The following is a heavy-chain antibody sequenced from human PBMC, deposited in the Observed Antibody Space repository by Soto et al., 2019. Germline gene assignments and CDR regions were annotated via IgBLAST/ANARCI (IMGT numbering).Heavy chain of an antibody. CDR1: GFTFSSYA. CDR3: AREAPDYNLSPGMDV. CDR2: ISYDGSNK. V-gene: IGHV3-30-3*01. Sequence: QVQVVESGGGVVQPGRSLRLSCAASGFTFSSYARHWVRQAPGKGLEWVAVISYDGSNKYYADSVKGRFTISRDNSKNTLYLQMNSLRAEDTAVYYCAREAPDYNLSPGMDVWGQGTTVTVSS. D-gene: IGHD4-4*01. J-gene: IGHJ6*02.